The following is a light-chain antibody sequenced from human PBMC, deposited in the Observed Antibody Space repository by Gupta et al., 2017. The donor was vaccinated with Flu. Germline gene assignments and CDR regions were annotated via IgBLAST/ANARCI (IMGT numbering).Light chain of an antibody. J-gene: IGKJ1*01. Sequence: ATLSVSPGERATRSGRASQSARSNLARSKQNPGQAPRLLIYGASTMDTGIPARFSGSWYGTEFTLTISIRQSEDFAVYYFQQNNYWPPWTFGQGTKLEIK. V-gene: IGKV3-15*01. CDR2: GAS. CDR3: QQNNYWPPWT. CDR1: QSARSN.